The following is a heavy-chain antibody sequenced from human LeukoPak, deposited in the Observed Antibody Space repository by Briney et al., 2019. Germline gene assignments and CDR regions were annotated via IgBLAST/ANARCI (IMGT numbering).Heavy chain of an antibody. J-gene: IGHJ3*02. CDR2: IYHSGST. Sequence: SETLSLTCTVSGGSVSSDDWWSWVRQSPGKGPEWIGEIYHSGSTNYSPSLQSRVTISVDKSKNQFSLKLSSVTAADTAVYYCARDLSDYGDHPMIWGQGTMVTVSS. CDR3: ARDLSDYGDHPMI. CDR1: GGSVSSDDW. D-gene: IGHD4-17*01. V-gene: IGHV4-4*02.